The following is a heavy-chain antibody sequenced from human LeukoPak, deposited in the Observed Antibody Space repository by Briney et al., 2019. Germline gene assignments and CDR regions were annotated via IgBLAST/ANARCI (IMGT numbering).Heavy chain of an antibody. CDR1: GGSISSYC. J-gene: IGHJ6*02. CDR3: ASSATTVGYYYGMDV. Sequence: SETLSLTCTVSGGSISSYCWSWIRQPPGKGLEWIGYIYYSGSTNYKPSLKSRVIISVDTSKNPFSLKLSSVTAADTAVYYCASSATTVGYYYGMDVWGQGTTVTVSS. V-gene: IGHV4-59*01. CDR2: IYYSGST. D-gene: IGHD1-1*01.